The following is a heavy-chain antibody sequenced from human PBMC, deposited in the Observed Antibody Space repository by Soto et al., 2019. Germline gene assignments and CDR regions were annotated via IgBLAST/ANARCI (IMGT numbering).Heavy chain of an antibody. J-gene: IGHJ1*01. CDR1: GYTFTSYA. D-gene: IGHD6-19*01. CDR2: INAGNGNT. CDR3: ARATSYSSGWYFIQQ. Sequence: GASVKVSCKASGYTFTSYAMHWVRQAPGQRLEWMGWINAGNGNTKYSQKFQGRVTITRDTSASTAYMELSSLRSEDTAVYYCARATSYSSGWYFIQQWGQGTLVTVSS. V-gene: IGHV1-3*01.